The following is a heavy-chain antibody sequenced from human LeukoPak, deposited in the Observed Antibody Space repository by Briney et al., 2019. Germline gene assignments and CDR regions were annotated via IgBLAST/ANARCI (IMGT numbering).Heavy chain of an antibody. J-gene: IGHJ4*02. D-gene: IGHD1-26*01. CDR3: ASPSVGAITGIDY. CDR1: GGSISSGSYY. CDR2: IYYSGST. V-gene: IGHV4-30-4*08. Sequence: PSQTLSLTCTVSGGSISSGSYYWSWIRQPPGKGLEWIGYIYYSGSTYYNPSLKSRVTISVDTSKNQFSLKLTSVTAADTAVYYCASPSVGAITGIDYWGQGILVTVSS.